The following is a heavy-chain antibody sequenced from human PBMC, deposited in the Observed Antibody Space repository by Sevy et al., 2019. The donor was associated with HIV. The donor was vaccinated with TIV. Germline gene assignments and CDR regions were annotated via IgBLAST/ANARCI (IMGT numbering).Heavy chain of an antibody. J-gene: IGHJ4*02. CDR2: IIPIFGTA. CDR1: GGTFSSYA. V-gene: IGHV1-69*06. Sequence: ASVKVSCKASGGTFSSYAISWVRQAPGQGLEWTGGIIPIFGTANYAQKFQGRVTITADKSTSTAYMELSSLRSEDTAVYYCARARSHNDYGDYYFDYWGQGTLVTVSS. D-gene: IGHD4-17*01. CDR3: ARARSHNDYGDYYFDY.